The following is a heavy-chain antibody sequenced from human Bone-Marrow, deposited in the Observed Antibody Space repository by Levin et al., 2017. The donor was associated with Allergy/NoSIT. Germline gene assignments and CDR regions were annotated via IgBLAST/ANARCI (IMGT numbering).Heavy chain of an antibody. V-gene: IGHV4-34*01. CDR2: IKQSGST. Sequence: SETLSLTCAVYGGSFSGYYWSWIRQPPGKGLEWIGEIKQSGSTNYNTSLKSRVTISVDTSKNQFSLKLSSVTAADTAVYYCARGWGNNTFDYWGQGTLVTVSS. CDR3: ARGWGNNTFDY. J-gene: IGHJ4*02. D-gene: IGHD3-16*01. CDR1: GGSFSGYY.